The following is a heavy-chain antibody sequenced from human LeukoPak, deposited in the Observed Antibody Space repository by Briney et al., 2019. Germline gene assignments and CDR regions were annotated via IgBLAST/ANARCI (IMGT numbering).Heavy chain of an antibody. CDR2: ISSSTSTI. D-gene: IGHD3-10*01. Sequence: GGSLRLSCTASGFTFSSYSMNWVRQAPGKVLEWVSYISSSTSTIYYTDSVKGRFTISRDNAKNSLYLQMDSLRAEDTAVYYCAKDRGGFTHYFDFWGQGILVTVSS. CDR1: GFTFSSYS. V-gene: IGHV3-48*01. CDR3: AKDRGGFTHYFDF. J-gene: IGHJ4*02.